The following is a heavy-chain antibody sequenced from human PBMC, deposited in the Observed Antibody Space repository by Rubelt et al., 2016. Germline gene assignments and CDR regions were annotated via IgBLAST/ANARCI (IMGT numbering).Heavy chain of an antibody. CDR1: GYTFTGYY. J-gene: IGHJ4*02. D-gene: IGHD3-10*01. V-gene: IGHV1-2*06. CDR3: PRGSYYTAGLDY. Sequence: QVQLVQSGAEVKKPGASVNVSCKASGYTFTGYYIHWVRQAPGQGLEWMGRINPNTGGTTYSQKFQGRVTMTRDTSINTAYIELSRRISVETAVDYCPRGSYYTAGLDYWGQGTLVTVSS. CDR2: INPNTGGT.